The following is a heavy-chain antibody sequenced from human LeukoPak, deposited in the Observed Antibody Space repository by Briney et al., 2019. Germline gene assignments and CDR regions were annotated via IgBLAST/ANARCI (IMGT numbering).Heavy chain of an antibody. CDR1: GYTFTSDA. J-gene: IGHJ3*02. CDR3: ARLLPYDSSGI. D-gene: IGHD3-22*01. CDR2: INTNTVNP. Sequence: GASVKVSSKTSGYTFTSDAINSVRQAPGHRREWMGWINTNTVNPTYTQGFTGRFVFSLHTSPRTAYLQISSLRDEDTAVYYCARLLPYDSSGIWGQGTMVSVS. V-gene: IGHV7-4-1*02.